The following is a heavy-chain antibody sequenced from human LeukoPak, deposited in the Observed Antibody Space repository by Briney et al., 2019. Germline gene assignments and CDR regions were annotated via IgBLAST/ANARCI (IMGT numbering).Heavy chain of an antibody. CDR2: ISGSGGST. Sequence: GGSLRLSCAASGFTFSSYAMSWVRQAPGKGLEWVSAISGSGGSTYYADSVKGRFTISRDNSKNTLYLQMNSLRAEGTAVYYCAKATYYDFWSGPLGAFDIWGQGTMVTVSS. CDR3: AKATYYDFWSGPLGAFDI. D-gene: IGHD3-3*01. V-gene: IGHV3-23*01. J-gene: IGHJ3*02. CDR1: GFTFSSYA.